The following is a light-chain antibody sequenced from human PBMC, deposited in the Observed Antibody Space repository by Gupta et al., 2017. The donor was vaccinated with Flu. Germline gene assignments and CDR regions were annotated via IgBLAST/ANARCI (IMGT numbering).Light chain of an antibody. CDR2: DAS. J-gene: IGKJ1*01. CDR3: QQYNNWPPWT. V-gene: IGKV3-15*01. Sequence: VRATLSCRASQGINTNLAWYQQKPGQAPRVIIYDASTRAADIPARFVGSGSGTDFTLAISSLQSEDSALYYCQQYNNWPPWTFGQGTKVEVK. CDR1: QGINTN.